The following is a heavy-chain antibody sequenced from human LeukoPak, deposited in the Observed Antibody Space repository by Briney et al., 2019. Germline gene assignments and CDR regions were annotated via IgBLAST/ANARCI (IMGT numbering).Heavy chain of an antibody. CDR2: IYTSGST. CDR3: AVALRYFDWLL. Sequence: PSETLSLTCTVSGGSISSYYWSWIRQPVGQGLERIGRIYTSGSTNYNPSLKSRVTMSVDTSKNQFSLKLSSVTAADTAVYYCAVALRYFDWLLWGQGTLVTVSS. J-gene: IGHJ4*02. CDR1: GGSISSYY. D-gene: IGHD3-9*01. V-gene: IGHV4-4*07.